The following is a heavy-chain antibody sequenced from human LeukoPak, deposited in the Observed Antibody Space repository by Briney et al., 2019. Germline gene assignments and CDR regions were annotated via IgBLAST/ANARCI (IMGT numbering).Heavy chain of an antibody. Sequence: GGSLRLSCAASGFTVNSNYMSWVRQAPGKGLEWVSTISGRGGSTYYADSVKGRFTISRDNSKNTLYLQMNSLRAEDTAVYFCASYYYDSSGYYPYFDYWGQGTLVTVSS. V-gene: IGHV3-23*01. D-gene: IGHD3-22*01. J-gene: IGHJ4*02. CDR1: GFTVNSNY. CDR2: ISGRGGST. CDR3: ASYYYDSSGYYPYFDY.